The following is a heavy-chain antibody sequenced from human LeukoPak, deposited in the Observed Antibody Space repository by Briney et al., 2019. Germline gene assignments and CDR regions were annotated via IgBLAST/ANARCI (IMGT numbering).Heavy chain of an antibody. CDR3: ARGRSFSVYSDAFDI. D-gene: IGHD2-8*01. CDR2: INPNSGGT. J-gene: IGHJ3*02. Sequence: GASVKVSCKASGYTFTGYYMHWVRQAPGQGLEWMGWINPNSGGTNYAQKFQGRVTMTRDTSISTAYMELSRLRSDDTAVYYCARGRSFSVYSDAFDIWGQGTMVTVSS. CDR1: GYTFTGYY. V-gene: IGHV1-2*02.